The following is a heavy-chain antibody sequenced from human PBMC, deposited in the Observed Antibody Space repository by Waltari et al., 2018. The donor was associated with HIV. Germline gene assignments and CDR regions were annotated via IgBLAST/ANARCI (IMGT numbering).Heavy chain of an antibody. J-gene: IGHJ4*02. CDR2: ISKAGTKK. CDR1: GPLVSDST. V-gene: IGHV3-30-3*01. CDR3: ARGIYCGSDCYSGLDS. D-gene: IGHD2-21*02. Sequence: QVQLVESGGGVVQPGRSLRLSCAASGPLVSDSTLPCVRQAPGKGLEWVAVISKAGTKKYYADSVKCRFTISRDNSNNALYLQMNSLTVEDTAVYYCARGIYCGSDCYSGLDSWGQGSLVTVSS.